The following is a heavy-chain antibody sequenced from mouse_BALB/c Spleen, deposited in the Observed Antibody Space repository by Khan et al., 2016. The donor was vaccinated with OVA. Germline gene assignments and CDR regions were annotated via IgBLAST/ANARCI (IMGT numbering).Heavy chain of an antibody. J-gene: IGHJ4*01. CDR1: GFSLNGYG. CDR2: ICGAGVT. D-gene: IGHD2-13*01. CDR3: AEGADFVNYYAMDY. Sequence: QVQLKESGPGLVAPSQSLSITCTVSGFSLNGYGVHWVRQPPGKGLEWLGMICGAGVTDYNSALKSRLSIITDNSTSHVFLKMNSLQTDDTARYYCAEGADFVNYYAMDYWGQGTSVTVSS. V-gene: IGHV2-6-7*01.